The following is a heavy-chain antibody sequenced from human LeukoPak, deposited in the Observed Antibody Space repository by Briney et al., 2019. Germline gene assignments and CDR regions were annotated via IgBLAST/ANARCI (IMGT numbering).Heavy chain of an antibody. D-gene: IGHD3-22*01. CDR1: GFTVSSNY. V-gene: IGHV3-53*01. CDR3: ARGYYDSSGYYYVDLPTYYFDY. CDR2: IYSGGST. Sequence: PGGSLRLSCAASGFTVSSNYMSWVRQAPGKGLEWVSVIYSGGSTYYADSVKGRFTTSRDNSKNTLYLQMNSLRAEDTAVYYCARGYYDSSGYYYVDLPTYYFDYWGQGTQVTVSS. J-gene: IGHJ4*02.